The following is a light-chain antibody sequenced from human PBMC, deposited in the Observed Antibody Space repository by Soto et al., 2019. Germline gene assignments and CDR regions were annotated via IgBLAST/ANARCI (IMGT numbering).Light chain of an antibody. V-gene: IGKV1-5*03. CDR1: QTISDW. J-gene: IGKJ1*01. CDR3: QKYYNYPRK. Sequence: DIQMAHSPSTLSASVVYIVTITFRASQTISDWLAWYQQKPGKAPNLLIYRASSLDSGVPSRFSGSGSGTEFTLIVSSLQPDDFATYYCQKYYNYPRKCGQGNTGDIK. CDR2: RAS.